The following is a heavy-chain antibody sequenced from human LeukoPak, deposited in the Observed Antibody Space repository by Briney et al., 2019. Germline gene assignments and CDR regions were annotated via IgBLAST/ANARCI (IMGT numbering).Heavy chain of an antibody. J-gene: IGHJ4*02. CDR3: AKDGKEYYSDSSGFSGY. CDR2: ISYEGSNE. D-gene: IGHD3-22*01. V-gene: IGHV3-30*18. CDR1: GFTFDDYG. Sequence: GGSLRLSCAASGFTFDDYGMSWVRQAPGKGLEWVAVISYEGSNEFYADSVKGRFTVSRDNSKKTLNLQMNSLRVEDTAVYYCAKDGKEYYSDSSGFSGYWGQGTLVTVSS.